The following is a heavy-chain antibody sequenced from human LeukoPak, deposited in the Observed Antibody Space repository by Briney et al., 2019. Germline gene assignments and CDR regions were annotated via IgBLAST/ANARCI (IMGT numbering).Heavy chain of an antibody. CDR1: GFTFSRYS. J-gene: IGHJ4*02. Sequence: PGGSLRLSCAASGFTFSRYSMNWVRQAPGKGLEWVSSISSSSSYIYYADSVKGRFTISRDNAKKSLYLQMNSLRAEDTAVYYCARDAYYDFWSGYPRYFDYWGQRTLVTVSS. D-gene: IGHD3-3*01. CDR3: ARDAYYDFWSGYPRYFDY. CDR2: ISSSSSYI. V-gene: IGHV3-21*01.